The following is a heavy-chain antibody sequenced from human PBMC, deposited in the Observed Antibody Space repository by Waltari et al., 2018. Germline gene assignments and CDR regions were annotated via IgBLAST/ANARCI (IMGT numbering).Heavy chain of an antibody. Sequence: VQLAESGGGLVQPGGSLRRSCAASGFTFGSYVMNWVRQAPGKGLEWLSYISSSSSDIYYADSGKGRFTISRDNAKSSLYLQMNSLRDEDTAVYYCARNSFDTWGQGTMVTVSS. CDR2: ISSSSSDI. V-gene: IGHV3-48*02. J-gene: IGHJ3*02. CDR1: GFTFGSYV. CDR3: ARNSFDT.